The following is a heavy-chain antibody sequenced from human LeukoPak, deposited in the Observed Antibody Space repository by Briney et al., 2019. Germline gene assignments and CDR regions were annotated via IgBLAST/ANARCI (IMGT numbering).Heavy chain of an antibody. CDR1: GFTFDDCA. J-gene: IGHJ2*01. V-gene: IGHV3-9*01. CDR3: AKGRFGELLSWYFDL. D-gene: IGHD3-10*01. CDR2: ISWNSDAV. Sequence: GGSLRLSCAASGFTFDDCAMHWVRQAPGKGLEWVSTISWNSDAVDYADSVKGRFTISRDNAKNSLYLQMSSLSTEDTAFYYCAKGRFGELLSWYFDLWGRGTLVTVSS.